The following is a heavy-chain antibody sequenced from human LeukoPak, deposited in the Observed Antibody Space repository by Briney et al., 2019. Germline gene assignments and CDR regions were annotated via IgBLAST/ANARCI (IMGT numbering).Heavy chain of an antibody. J-gene: IGHJ3*02. Sequence: GRSLRLSCAASGFTFSSYAMHWVRQAPGKRLEWVAVISYDGSNKYYADSVKGRFTISRDNSKNTLYLQMNSLRAEDTAVYYCSVQGTAAGTPSDDAFDIWGQGTMVTVSS. CDR2: ISYDGSNK. CDR3: SVQGTAAGTPSDDAFDI. V-gene: IGHV3-30*04. D-gene: IGHD6-13*01. CDR1: GFTFSSYA.